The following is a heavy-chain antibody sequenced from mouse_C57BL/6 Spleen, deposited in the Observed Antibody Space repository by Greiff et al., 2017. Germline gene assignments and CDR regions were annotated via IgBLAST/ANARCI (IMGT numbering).Heavy chain of an antibody. Sequence: EVQVVESGGGLVKPGGSLKLSCAASGFTFSDYGMHWVRQAPEKGLEWVAYISSGSSTIYYADTVKGRFTISRDNAKNTLFLQMTSLRSEDTAMYYCARRGSSSSYYAMDYWGQGTSVTVSS. V-gene: IGHV5-17*01. CDR1: GFTFSDYG. CDR3: ARRGSSSSYYAMDY. J-gene: IGHJ4*01. CDR2: ISSGSSTI. D-gene: IGHD1-1*01.